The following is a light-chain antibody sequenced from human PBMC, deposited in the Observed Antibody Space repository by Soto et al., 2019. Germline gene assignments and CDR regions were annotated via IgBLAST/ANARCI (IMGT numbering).Light chain of an antibody. V-gene: IGKV3D-15*01. CDR2: GVS. Sequence: EIVMTQSPATLSVFPGERATLSCRASQSVNNYLAWYQQKPGQAPRLLIYGVSTRTTGIPARFSGSGSGTEFTLAISSLQSDDSAVYYCQQHNGWPLTFGAGTKVEIK. J-gene: IGKJ4*01. CDR1: QSVNNY. CDR3: QQHNGWPLT.